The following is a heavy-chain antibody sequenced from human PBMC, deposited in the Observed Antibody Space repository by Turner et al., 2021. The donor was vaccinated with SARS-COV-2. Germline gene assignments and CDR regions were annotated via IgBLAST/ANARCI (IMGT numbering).Heavy chain of an antibody. Sequence: QVQLQESGPGLLMPSETLSLTCTVSGGSISSYYWNWIRQPPGKGLEWIGYIYYSGSTNYNPALKSRVTITVDTSKNQFSLKLTSVTAADTAVYYCATSLGRGYNWFDPWGQGTLVTVSS. CDR3: ATSLGRGYNWFDP. CDR2: IYYSGST. D-gene: IGHD1-26*01. J-gene: IGHJ5*02. CDR1: GGSISSYY. V-gene: IGHV4-59*08.